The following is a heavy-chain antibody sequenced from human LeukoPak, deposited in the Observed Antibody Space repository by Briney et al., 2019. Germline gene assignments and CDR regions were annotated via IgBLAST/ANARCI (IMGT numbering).Heavy chain of an antibody. V-gene: IGHV4-59*01. D-gene: IGHD5-12*01. CDR2: IYYSGST. CDR3: ARGSIPTLLGGYVTFDP. Sequence: SETLSPTCTVSGGSISSYYWSWIRQPPGKGLEWIGYIYYSGSTNHNPSLKSRVTISVDTSKNQFSLKLSSVTAADTAVYYCARGSIPTLLGGYVTFDPWGQGTLVAVSS. CDR1: GGSISSYY. J-gene: IGHJ5*02.